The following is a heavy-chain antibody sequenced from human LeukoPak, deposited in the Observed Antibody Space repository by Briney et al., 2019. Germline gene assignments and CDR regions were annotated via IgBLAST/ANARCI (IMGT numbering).Heavy chain of an antibody. Sequence: SETLSLTCTVSGGSIGSYYWSWIRQPPGKGLEWIGYVYYSGSTNYNPSLKSRGTISVDTSKNQFSLMLSSVTAADTALYYCTRDRGYYNWFDTWGQGTLVTVSS. J-gene: IGHJ5*02. D-gene: IGHD3-9*01. V-gene: IGHV4-59*01. CDR3: TRDRGYYNWFDT. CDR1: GGSIGSYY. CDR2: VYYSGST.